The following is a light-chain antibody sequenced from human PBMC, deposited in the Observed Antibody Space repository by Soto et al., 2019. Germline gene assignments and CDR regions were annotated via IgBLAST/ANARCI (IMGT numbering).Light chain of an antibody. CDR3: QQYNNWPRT. Sequence: EIVMTQSPATLSVSPGERATLSCRASQSDSSNLAWFHQKPGQAPRLLIYGASTRAAGIPARFSGSGSGTEFTLTISSLQSEDFAVYYCQQYNNWPRTFGQGTKVEIK. V-gene: IGKV3-15*01. CDR1: QSDSSN. J-gene: IGKJ1*01. CDR2: GAS.